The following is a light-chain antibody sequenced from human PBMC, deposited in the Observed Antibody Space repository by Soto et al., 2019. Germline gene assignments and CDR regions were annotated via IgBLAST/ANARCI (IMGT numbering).Light chain of an antibody. CDR3: QSYHSSLSGWV. CDR2: GNS. V-gene: IGLV1-40*01. J-gene: IGLJ3*02. CDR1: SSNIGAGYD. Sequence: QSVLTQPPSVSGAPGQRVTISCTGSSSNIGAGYDVHWYQQLPGTAPKLLISGNSNRPSGVPDRFSGSKSGTSASLAITGLQAEDEAGYYCQSYHSSLSGWVFGGGTKLTVL.